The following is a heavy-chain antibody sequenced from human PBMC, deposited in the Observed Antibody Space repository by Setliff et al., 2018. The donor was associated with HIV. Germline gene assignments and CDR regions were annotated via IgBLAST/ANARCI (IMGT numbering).Heavy chain of an antibody. CDR2: INTNTGNP. V-gene: IGHV7-4-1*02. J-gene: IGHJ4*02. CDR1: GGTFSSYA. CDR3: ARVSDTGVDPQTHRDY. D-gene: IGHD2-21*01. Sequence: ASVKVSCKASGGTFSSYAISWVRQAPGQGLQWMGWINTNTGNPTYAQGFTGRFVFSLDTSVSTAYLQISSLKAEDSAIYYCARVSDTGVDPQTHRDYWGQGTPVTVSS.